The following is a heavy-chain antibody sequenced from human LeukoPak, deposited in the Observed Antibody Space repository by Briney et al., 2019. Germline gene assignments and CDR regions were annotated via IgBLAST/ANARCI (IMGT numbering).Heavy chain of an antibody. D-gene: IGHD3-9*01. J-gene: IGHJ4*02. Sequence: ASVKVSCKASGYTFTGYYMHWVRQAPGQGHEWMGWINPNSGGTNYAQKFQGRVTMTRDTSISTAYMELSRLRSDDTAVYYCARDLNYDILTGYYDYWGQGTLVTVSS. CDR2: INPNSGGT. CDR1: GYTFTGYY. CDR3: ARDLNYDILTGYYDY. V-gene: IGHV1-2*02.